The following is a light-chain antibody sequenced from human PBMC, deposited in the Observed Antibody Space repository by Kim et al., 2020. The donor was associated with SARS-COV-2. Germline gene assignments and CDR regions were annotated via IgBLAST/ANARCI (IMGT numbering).Light chain of an antibody. Sequence: GQRVTIACSGASSNSGSNYVSWSQPHPGTAPKLLIYRNNQRPSGVPDRFSGSKSGTSASLAISGLRSEDEADYYCAAWDDSLSGLVFGGGTQLTVL. CDR2: RNN. CDR1: SSNSGSNY. V-gene: IGLV1-47*01. J-gene: IGLJ2*01. CDR3: AAWDDSLSGLV.